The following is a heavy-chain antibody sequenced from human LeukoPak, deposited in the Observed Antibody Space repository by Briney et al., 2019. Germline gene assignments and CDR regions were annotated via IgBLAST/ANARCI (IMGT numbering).Heavy chain of an antibody. Sequence: ASVKVSCKASGYTFTSYAMHWVRQAPGQRLEWMEWINAGNGNTKYSQKFQGRVTITRDTSASTAYMELSSLRSEDTAVYYCARDGPSEGGTIVVVVTTHFDYWGQGTLVTVSS. CDR1: GYTFTSYA. V-gene: IGHV1-3*01. J-gene: IGHJ4*02. CDR3: ARDGPSEGGTIVVVVTTHFDY. D-gene: IGHD2-15*01. CDR2: INAGNGNT.